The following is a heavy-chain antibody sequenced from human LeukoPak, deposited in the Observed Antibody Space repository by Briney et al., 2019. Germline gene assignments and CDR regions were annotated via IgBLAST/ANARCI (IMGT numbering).Heavy chain of an antibody. CDR3: ARSGHCSGGSCHTIET. D-gene: IGHD2-15*01. CDR1: GGTFSSYA. CDR2: IIPILGIA. Sequence: SAKVSCKASGGTFSSYAISWVRQAPGQGLEWMGRIIPILGIANYAQKFQGRVTITADKSTSTAYMELSSLRSEDTAVYYCARSGHCSGGSCHTIETWGQGTLVTVSS. J-gene: IGHJ5*02. V-gene: IGHV1-69*04.